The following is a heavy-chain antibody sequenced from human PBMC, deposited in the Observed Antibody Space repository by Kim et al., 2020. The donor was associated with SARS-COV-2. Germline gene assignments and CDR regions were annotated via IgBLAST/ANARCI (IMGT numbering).Heavy chain of an antibody. CDR1: GFTFDDYT. Sequence: GGSLRLSCAASGFTFDDYTMHWVRQAPGKGPEWVSLISGDGGSTYYADSVKGRFTISRDNSKNSLYLQMNSLRTEDTALYYCAKDIAGKDGMYVWGQGTTGTASS. V-gene: IGHV3-43*01. CDR2: ISGDGGST. J-gene: IGHJ6*02. CDR3: AKDIAGKDGMYV.